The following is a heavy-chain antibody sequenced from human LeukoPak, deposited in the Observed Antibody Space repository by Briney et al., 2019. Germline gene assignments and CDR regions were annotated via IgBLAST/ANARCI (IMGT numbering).Heavy chain of an antibody. D-gene: IGHD2-21*02. CDR2: ISWDGDNT. CDR1: GFTFDDYT. J-gene: IGHJ4*02. Sequence: GGSLRLSCAASGFTFDDYTMHWVRQAPGKGLEWVSLISWDGDNTYYADSLKGRFTISRDNSKNSLYLQLNSLRTEDTALYYCAKAAVGVLVTAIPKDWGQGTLVTVSS. V-gene: IGHV3-43*01. CDR3: AKAAVGVLVTAIPKD.